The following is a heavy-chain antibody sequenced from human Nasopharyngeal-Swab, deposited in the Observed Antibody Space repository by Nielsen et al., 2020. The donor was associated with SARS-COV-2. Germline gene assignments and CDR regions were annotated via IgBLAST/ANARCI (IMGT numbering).Heavy chain of an antibody. Sequence: GESLKISCAASGFTFSSYSMSWVRQAPGKGLEWVSSISSSSTYIYYSDSVKGRFTISRDNAKNSLYLQMISLRAEDTAVYYCARGCVLTGPTCNYYGMDVWGQGTTVTVSS. V-gene: IGHV3-21*01. CDR3: ARGCVLTGPTCNYYGMDV. D-gene: IGHD3-9*01. CDR2: ISSSSTYI. J-gene: IGHJ6*02. CDR1: GFTFSSYS.